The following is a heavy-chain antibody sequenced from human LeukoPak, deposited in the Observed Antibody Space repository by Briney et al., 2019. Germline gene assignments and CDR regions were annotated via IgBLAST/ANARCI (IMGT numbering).Heavy chain of an antibody. CDR3: ARYRYYFDY. V-gene: IGHV3-30*03. J-gene: IGHJ4*02. D-gene: IGHD1-14*01. CDR2: ISYDGSKK. CDR1: RFSLSNFG. Sequence: PGGSLRLSCVASRFSLSNFGMHWVRQAPGKGPEWVAIISYDGSKKYYADSVKGRFIISRDNSKNTLYLQMNSLRAEDTAVYYCARYRYYFDYWGQGTLVTVSS.